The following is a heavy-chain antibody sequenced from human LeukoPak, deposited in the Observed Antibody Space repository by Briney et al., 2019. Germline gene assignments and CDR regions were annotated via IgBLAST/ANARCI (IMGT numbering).Heavy chain of an antibody. J-gene: IGHJ4*02. Sequence: ASGKVCCKASGYTFTSYYMHGVRQARGEGLEWMAIITPSGGSTSYAQKFQGRVTMTRDTSTSTVYMELSSLRSEDTAVYYCARPTAYYFDSWGQGTLVTVSS. V-gene: IGHV1-46*01. CDR3: ARPTAYYFDS. CDR2: ITPSGGST. CDR1: GYTFTSYY.